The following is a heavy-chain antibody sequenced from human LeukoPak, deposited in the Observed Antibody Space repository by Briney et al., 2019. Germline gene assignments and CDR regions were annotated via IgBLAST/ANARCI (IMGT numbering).Heavy chain of an antibody. V-gene: IGHV1-69*13. CDR1: GGTFSSYA. CDR2: IIPIFGTA. CDR3: ARHKLGSGYSFDY. J-gene: IGHJ4*02. Sequence: ASVKASCKASGGTFSSYAISWVRQAPGQGLEWMGGIIPIFGTANYAQKFQGRVTITADESTSTAYMELSSLRSEDTAVYYCARHKLGSGYSFDYWGQGTLVTVSS. D-gene: IGHD7-27*01.